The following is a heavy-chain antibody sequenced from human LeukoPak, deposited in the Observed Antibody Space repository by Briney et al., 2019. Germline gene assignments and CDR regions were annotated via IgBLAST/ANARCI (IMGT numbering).Heavy chain of an antibody. V-gene: IGHV4-39*02. CDR2: IYYSGST. CDR1: GGSISSSSYY. D-gene: IGHD5-18*01. Sequence: SETLSLTCAVYGGSISSSSYYWGWIRQPPGKGLEWIGSIYYSGSTYYNPSLKSRVTISVDTSKNQFSLKLSSVTAADTAVYYCARDHVDTAMGEFDPWGQGTLVTVSS. CDR3: ARDHVDTAMGEFDP. J-gene: IGHJ5*02.